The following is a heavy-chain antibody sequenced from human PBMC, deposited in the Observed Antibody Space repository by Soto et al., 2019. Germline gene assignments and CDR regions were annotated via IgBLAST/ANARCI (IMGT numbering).Heavy chain of an antibody. CDR3: ARPKTGLSPTDWFDP. J-gene: IGHJ5*02. D-gene: IGHD3-9*01. Sequence: QLQLRESGPGLVKPSETLSLTCTVSGGPIKTSSFYWGWIRQSPGKGLEWIWSIYYSGRTYFNPSLNSRVTISVDASKNQYSLELTSMTAADTAVYYCARPKTGLSPTDWFDPWGQGILVTVSS. CDR2: IYYSGRT. CDR1: GGPIKTSSFY. V-gene: IGHV4-39*01.